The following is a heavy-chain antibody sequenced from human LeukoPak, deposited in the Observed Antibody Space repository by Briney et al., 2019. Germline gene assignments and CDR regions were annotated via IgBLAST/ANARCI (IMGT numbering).Heavy chain of an antibody. V-gene: IGHV3-7*01. D-gene: IGHD3-16*01. CDR2: IKQDGSEK. Sequence: TGGSLRLSCAASGFTFSSYWMSWVRQAPGKGLEWVANIKQDGSEKYYVDSVRGRFTISRDNAKNSLYLQMNSLRAEDTAVYYCVSDYVHFDYWGQGTLVTVSS. J-gene: IGHJ4*02. CDR1: GFTFSSYW. CDR3: VSDYVHFDY.